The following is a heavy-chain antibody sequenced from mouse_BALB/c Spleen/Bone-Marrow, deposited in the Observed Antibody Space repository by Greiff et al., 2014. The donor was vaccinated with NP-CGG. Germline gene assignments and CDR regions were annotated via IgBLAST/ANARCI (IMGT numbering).Heavy chain of an antibody. V-gene: IGHV1-7*01. CDR2: INPSTGYT. D-gene: IGHD2-12*01. CDR3: ARWGDDGTFDY. Sequence: QVQLQQSGAELAKPGASVKMSCKASGYTFTSYWMHSVKQRPGQGLEWIGYINPSTGYTEYNQKFKDKATLTADKSSSIAYMQLSSLTSEDSAVYYCARWGDDGTFDYWGQGTTLTVSS. J-gene: IGHJ2*01. CDR1: GYTFTSYW.